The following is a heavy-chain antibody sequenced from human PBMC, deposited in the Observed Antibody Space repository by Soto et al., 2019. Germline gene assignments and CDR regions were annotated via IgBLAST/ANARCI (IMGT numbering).Heavy chain of an antibody. J-gene: IGHJ4*02. CDR1: GFTFSSYA. Sequence: PGGSLRLSCAASGFTFSSYAMSWVRQAPGKGLEWVSAISGSGGSTYYADSVKGRFTISRDNSKNTLYLQMNSLRAEDTAVYYCAKDVHSSWYSSMSDYWGQGXLVTVYS. CDR2: ISGSGGST. D-gene: IGHD6-13*01. CDR3: AKDVHSSWYSSMSDY. V-gene: IGHV3-23*01.